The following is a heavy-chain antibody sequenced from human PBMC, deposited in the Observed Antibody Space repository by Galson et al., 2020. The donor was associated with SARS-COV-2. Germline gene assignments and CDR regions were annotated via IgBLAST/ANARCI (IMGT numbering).Heavy chain of an antibody. CDR1: GFTFKPYW. V-gene: IGHV3-7*04. J-gene: IGHJ4*02. Sequence: QLGESLKISCESSGFTFKPYWMRWVRQAPGKGLECVAHINEDGSEKYYVDSVKGRFTITRDNAKNSLYLQMNSLGDEDAAVYYCAKGRSIHLNWGQGTMVTVAS. CDR2: INEDGSEK. CDR3: AKGRSIHLN.